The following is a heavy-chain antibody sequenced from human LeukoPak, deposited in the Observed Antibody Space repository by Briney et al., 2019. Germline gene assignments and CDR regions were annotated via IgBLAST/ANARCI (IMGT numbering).Heavy chain of an antibody. V-gene: IGHV3-7*04. J-gene: IGHJ4*02. Sequence: GGSLRLSCAASGFTFSNYWMSWVRQAPGKGLEWVASIDQHGRAKYYVDSVRGRFTFSRDNTKNSLHLQMNSLRAEDTAVYYCARADSYGSILDYWGQGTRVIDSS. CDR3: ARADSYGSILDY. D-gene: IGHD5-18*01. CDR2: IDQHGRAK. CDR1: GFTFSNYW.